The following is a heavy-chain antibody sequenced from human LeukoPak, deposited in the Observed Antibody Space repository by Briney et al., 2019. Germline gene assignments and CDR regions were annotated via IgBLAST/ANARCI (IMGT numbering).Heavy chain of an antibody. Sequence: PGRSLRLPCAASGFTFSSYAMHWVRQAPGKGLEWVAVISYDGSNKYYADSVKGRFTISRDNSKNTLYLQMNSLRAEDTAVYYCARDRSGYSDYWGQGTLVTVSS. CDR1: GFTFSSYA. V-gene: IGHV3-30-3*01. CDR3: ARDRSGYSDY. J-gene: IGHJ4*02. CDR2: ISYDGSNK. D-gene: IGHD3-22*01.